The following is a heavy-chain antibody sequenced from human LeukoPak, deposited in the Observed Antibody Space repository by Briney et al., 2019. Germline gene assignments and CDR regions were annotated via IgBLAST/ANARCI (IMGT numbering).Heavy chain of an antibody. CDR1: GFTFSSYG. V-gene: IGHV3-30*02. J-gene: IGHJ4*02. CDR2: IRYDGSNK. CDR3: ATGLDLSLDY. D-gene: IGHD2/OR15-2a*01. Sequence: PGGSLRLSCAASGFTFSSYGMHWVRQAPGKGLEWVAFIRYDGSNKYYADSVKGRFTISRDNSKNTLYLQMNSLRAEDTAVYYCATGLDLSLDYWGQGTLVTVSS.